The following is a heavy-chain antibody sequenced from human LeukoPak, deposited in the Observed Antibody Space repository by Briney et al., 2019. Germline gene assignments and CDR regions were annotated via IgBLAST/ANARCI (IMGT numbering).Heavy chain of an antibody. J-gene: IGHJ4*02. Sequence: PSQTLSLTCTVSGGSLSSGGYYWSWIRQPAGKGLEWIGRIYTNGNTNYNPSLKSRVTISVDTSKNQFSLNLSSVTAADTAVYYCARTTSTEGFDYWGQGTLVTVSS. D-gene: IGHD4-17*01. CDR3: ARTTSTEGFDY. CDR1: GGSLSSGGYY. V-gene: IGHV4-61*02. CDR2: IYTNGNT.